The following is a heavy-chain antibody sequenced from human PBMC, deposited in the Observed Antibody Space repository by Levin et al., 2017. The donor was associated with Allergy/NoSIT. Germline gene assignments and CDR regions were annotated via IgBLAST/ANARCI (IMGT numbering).Heavy chain of an antibody. V-gene: IGHV3-48*02. D-gene: IGHD1-26*01. CDR2: ISSSSSTI. CDR3: ARDGWELFRRYFQH. Sequence: GESLKISCAASGFTFSSYSMNWVRQAPGKGLEWVSYISSSSSTIYYADSVKGRFTISRDNAKNSLYLQMNSLRDEDTAVYYCARDGWELFRRYFQHWGQGTLVTVSS. CDR1: GFTFSSYS. J-gene: IGHJ1*01.